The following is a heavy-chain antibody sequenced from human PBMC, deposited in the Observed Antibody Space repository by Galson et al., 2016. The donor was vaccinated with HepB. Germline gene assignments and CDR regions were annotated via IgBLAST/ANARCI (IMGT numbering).Heavy chain of an antibody. CDR3: ATGLPSRGYSGYVSYQYFGMDV. Sequence: CKVSGYTLTELSIHWVRQAPGKGLEWMGGFDPEDGVTTYTQQLQGRFTMTEDTSTDTAYMELSSLISEDTAVYYCATGLPSRGYSGYVSYQYFGMDVWGQGTTVTVSS. CDR1: GYTLTELS. CDR2: FDPEDGVT. D-gene: IGHD5-12*01. V-gene: IGHV1-24*01. J-gene: IGHJ6*02.